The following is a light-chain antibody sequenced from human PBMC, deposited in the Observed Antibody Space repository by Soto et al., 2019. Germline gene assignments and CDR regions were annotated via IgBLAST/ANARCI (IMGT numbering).Light chain of an antibody. CDR3: AAWDDSLNGVV. Sequence: QSVLTQPPSASGTPGQRVTISCSGSSSNIGINPVNWYQQLPGTAPRLLIYSSNQRPSGVPGRLSGSKSGTSASLAISGLQSEDEADYFCAAWDDSLNGVVFGGGTKLTVL. CDR2: SSN. V-gene: IGLV1-44*01. CDR1: SSNIGINP. J-gene: IGLJ2*01.